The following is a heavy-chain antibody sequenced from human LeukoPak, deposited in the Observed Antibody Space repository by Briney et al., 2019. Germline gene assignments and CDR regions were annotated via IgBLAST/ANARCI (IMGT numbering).Heavy chain of an antibody. CDR1: GGSIGNYY. Sequence: SETLSLTCTVSGGSIGNYYWSWIRQSPGKGLEWIAFFYYSGTTTHNPSLNTRVTVSVDTSKNQFSLNLTPVTAADTAVYYCVKDGGYHGSGSSYYFDYWGQGTLVTVSS. V-gene: IGHV4-59*01. CDR3: VKDGGYHGSGSSYYFDY. J-gene: IGHJ4*02. CDR2: FYYSGTT. D-gene: IGHD3-10*01.